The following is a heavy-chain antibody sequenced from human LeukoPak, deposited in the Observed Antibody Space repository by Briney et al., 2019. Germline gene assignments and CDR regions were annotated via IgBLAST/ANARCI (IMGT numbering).Heavy chain of an antibody. CDR1: GYTFTGYY. Sequence: ASVKVSCKASGYTFTGYYMHWVRQAPGQGLEWMGWINPNSGGTNYAQKFQGRVTMTRDTSISIAYMELSRLRSDDTAVYYCARAMVRGVIIDYWGQGTLVTVSS. D-gene: IGHD3-10*01. CDR3: ARAMVRGVIIDY. CDR2: INPNSGGT. V-gene: IGHV1-2*02. J-gene: IGHJ4*02.